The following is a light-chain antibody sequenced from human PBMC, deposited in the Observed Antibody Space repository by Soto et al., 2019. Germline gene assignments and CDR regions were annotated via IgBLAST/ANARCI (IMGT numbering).Light chain of an antibody. CDR3: SSFTSSNTVV. CDR1: RSDIGSYNY. Sequence: QSVLTQPASVSGSPGQSITISCTGTRSDIGSYNYVSWYQQHPGKAPKLMIYDVSNRPSGISNRFSGSKSGNTASLTISGLQAEDEADYYCSSFTSSNTVVFGGGTKVTVL. V-gene: IGLV2-14*03. CDR2: DVS. J-gene: IGLJ3*02.